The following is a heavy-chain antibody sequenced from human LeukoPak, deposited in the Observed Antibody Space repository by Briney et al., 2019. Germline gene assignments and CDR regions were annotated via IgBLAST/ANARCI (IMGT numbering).Heavy chain of an antibody. J-gene: IGHJ4*02. D-gene: IGHD1-26*01. Sequence: GGSPRLSCAASGSTFSSYAMSWVRQAPGKGLEWVSAISGSGGSTYYADSVKGRFTISRDNSKNTLYLQMNSLRAEDTAVYYCAKLKVGRSITTPSDYWGQGTLVTVSS. CDR1: GSTFSSYA. CDR3: AKLKVGRSITTPSDY. CDR2: ISGSGGST. V-gene: IGHV3-23*01.